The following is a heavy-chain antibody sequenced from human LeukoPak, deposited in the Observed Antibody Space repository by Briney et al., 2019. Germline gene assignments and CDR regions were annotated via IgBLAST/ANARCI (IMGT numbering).Heavy chain of an antibody. CDR3: ARRMYDIGWVLDY. CDR1: GGSLSSYY. Sequence: SETPSLTCAVYGGSLSSYYWSWIRQPPGKGLEWIGEINDSGSTNYSPSLKSRVSISLDTSKNQFSLKLRSVTAADTAIYYCARRMYDIGWVLDYWGQGARVAVSS. D-gene: IGHD6-19*01. J-gene: IGHJ4*02. V-gene: IGHV4-34*01. CDR2: INDSGST.